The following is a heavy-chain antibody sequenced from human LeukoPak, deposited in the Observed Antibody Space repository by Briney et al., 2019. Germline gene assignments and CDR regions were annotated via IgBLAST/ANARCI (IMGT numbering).Heavy chain of an antibody. Sequence: GGSLRLSCAASGFTFSSYAMSWVRQAPRKRLEWVSAISGSGGSTYYADSVKGRFTISRDNSKNTLYLQMNSLRAEDTAVYYCAKGTRSSTSCYGGYWGQGTLVTVSS. D-gene: IGHD2-2*01. CDR3: AKGTRSSTSCYGGY. CDR2: ISGSGGST. J-gene: IGHJ4*02. CDR1: GFTFSSYA. V-gene: IGHV3-23*01.